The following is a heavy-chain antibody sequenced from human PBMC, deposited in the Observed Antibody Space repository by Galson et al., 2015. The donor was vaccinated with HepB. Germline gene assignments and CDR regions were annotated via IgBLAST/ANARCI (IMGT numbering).Heavy chain of an antibody. CDR2: INAGNGNT. CDR3: ATGVDGDYAPDY. Sequence: SVKVPRKASGYTFTSYAMHCVRQAPGQRLEWMGWINAGNGNTKYSQKFQGRVTITRDTSASTAYMELSSLRSEDTAVYYCATGVDGDYAPDYWGQGTPVTVSS. D-gene: IGHD4-17*01. J-gene: IGHJ4*02. CDR1: GYTFTSYA. V-gene: IGHV1-3*01.